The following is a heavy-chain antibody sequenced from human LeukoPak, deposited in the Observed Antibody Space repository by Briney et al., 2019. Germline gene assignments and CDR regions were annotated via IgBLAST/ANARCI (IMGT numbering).Heavy chain of an antibody. Sequence: WASVTVSCKASGYTFTSYAMHWVRQAPGQRLEWMGWINAGNGNTKYSQKFQGRVTITRDTSASTAYMELSSLRSEDTAVYYCARERSIAAAGTPARWFDPWGQGTLVTVSS. J-gene: IGHJ5*02. CDR3: ARERSIAAAGTPARWFDP. CDR1: GYTFTSYA. D-gene: IGHD6-13*01. V-gene: IGHV1-3*01. CDR2: INAGNGNT.